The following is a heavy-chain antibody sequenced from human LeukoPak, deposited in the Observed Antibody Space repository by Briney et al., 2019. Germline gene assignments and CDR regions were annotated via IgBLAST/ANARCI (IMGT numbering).Heavy chain of an antibody. V-gene: IGHV3-23*01. Sequence: GGSLRLSCAASGFPFSSYAMTWVRQAPGKGLEWVSSISGDGGTTYHAASVKGRITISRDNDKNTVYLEISILGAEDTAVYYCARDSSFDSSGWYEIPFDIWGQGTMVNVSS. J-gene: IGHJ3*02. CDR3: ARDSSFDSSGWYEIPFDI. CDR2: ISGDGGTT. D-gene: IGHD6-19*01. CDR1: GFPFSSYA.